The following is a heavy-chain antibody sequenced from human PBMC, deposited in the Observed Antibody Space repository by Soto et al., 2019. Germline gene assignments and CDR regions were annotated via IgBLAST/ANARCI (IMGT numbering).Heavy chain of an antibody. CDR2: ISGSGGST. V-gene: IGHV3-23*01. CDR3: AKDAPQGIAVAGPFDY. D-gene: IGHD6-19*01. CDR1: GFTFSSYA. J-gene: IGHJ4*02. Sequence: GGSLRLSCAASGFTFSSYAMSWVRQAPGKGLEWVSAISGSGGSTYYADSVKGRFTISRDNSKNTLYLQMNSLRAEDTAVYYCAKDAPQGIAVAGPFDYWGQGTLVTVSS.